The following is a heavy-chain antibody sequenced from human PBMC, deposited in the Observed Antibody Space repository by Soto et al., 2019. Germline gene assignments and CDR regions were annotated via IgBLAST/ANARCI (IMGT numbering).Heavy chain of an antibody. D-gene: IGHD6-19*01. CDR2: TYSRSKWYT. J-gene: IGHJ3*01. Sequence: QTLSLSFPNSGDRLSNNNTALGWIRQSPSRGLEWLGRTYSRSKWYTDYALSVRSRINVNPDTSKNQFSLQLTSVTPEDAAVYYCARGNSGLRAFDVWGQGT. CDR3: ARGNSGLRAFDV. CDR1: GDRLSNNNTA. V-gene: IGHV6-1*01.